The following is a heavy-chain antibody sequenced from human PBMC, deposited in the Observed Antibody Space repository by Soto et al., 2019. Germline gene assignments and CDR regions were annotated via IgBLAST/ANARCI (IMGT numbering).Heavy chain of an antibody. Sequence: GGSLRLSCAASGFTFSSYSMNWVRQAPGKGLEWVSSISSSSSYIYYADSVKGRFTISRDNAKNSLYLQMNSLRAEDTAVYYCARDGALRYFDWLLAENWFDPWGQGTLVTVSS. CDR2: ISSSSSYI. CDR3: ARDGALRYFDWLLAENWFDP. CDR1: GFTFSSYS. J-gene: IGHJ5*02. D-gene: IGHD3-9*01. V-gene: IGHV3-21*01.